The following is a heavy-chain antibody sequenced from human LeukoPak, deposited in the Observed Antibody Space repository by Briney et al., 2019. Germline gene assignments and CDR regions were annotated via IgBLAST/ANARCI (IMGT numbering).Heavy chain of an antibody. Sequence: SETLSLTCTVSGGSVSSGSYYWSWIRQPPGKGLEWIGYIYYSGSTNYNPSLKSRVTISVDTSKNQFSLKLSSVTAADTAVYYCARVASMVRGVTFYYYGMDVWGQGTTVTVS. CDR1: GGSVSSGSYY. D-gene: IGHD3-10*01. CDR3: ARVASMVRGVTFYYYGMDV. J-gene: IGHJ6*02. CDR2: IYYSGST. V-gene: IGHV4-61*01.